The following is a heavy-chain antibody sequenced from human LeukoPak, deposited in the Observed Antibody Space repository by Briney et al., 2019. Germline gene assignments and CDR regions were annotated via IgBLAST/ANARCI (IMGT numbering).Heavy chain of an antibody. CDR1: GGTFSSYA. CDR2: IIPIFGTA. D-gene: IGHD3-22*01. Sequence: SVKVSCKASGGTFSSYAISWVRQAPGQGLEWMGRIIPIFGTANYAQKFQGRVTITTDESTSTAYMELSSLRSEDTAVYYCARESPNYYDTQSHDAFDIWGQGTMVTVSS. V-gene: IGHV1-69*05. CDR3: ARESPNYYDTQSHDAFDI. J-gene: IGHJ3*02.